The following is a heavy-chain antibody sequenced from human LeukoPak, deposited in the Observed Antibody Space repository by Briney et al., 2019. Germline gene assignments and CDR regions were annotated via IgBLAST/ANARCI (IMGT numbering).Heavy chain of an antibody. Sequence: GRSLRLSCAASGFTFSSYDMHWVRQATGKGLEWVSAIGTAGDTYYPGSVKGRFTISRENAKNSLYLQMNSLRAGDTAVYYCARAPLDCSGGSCSYYFDYWGQGTLVTVSS. J-gene: IGHJ4*02. CDR2: IGTAGDT. V-gene: IGHV3-13*01. CDR3: ARAPLDCSGGSCSYYFDY. CDR1: GFTFSSYD. D-gene: IGHD2-15*01.